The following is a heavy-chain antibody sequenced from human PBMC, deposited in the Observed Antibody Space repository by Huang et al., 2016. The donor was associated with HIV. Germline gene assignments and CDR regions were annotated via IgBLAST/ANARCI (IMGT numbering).Heavy chain of an antibody. J-gene: IGHJ4*02. D-gene: IGHD3-10*01. CDR1: GYSFTGHF. Sequence: QVQLVQSGAEVKRHGASVKVSCKASGYSFTGHFIHWLRQAPGQGRGWMVRIDPTSGAIRWASRFQGRVSMTRDKSIGTAYRELSGLRSDDTAVFFCAREAWASGVAHYFDYWGPGTLVTVSS. CDR2: IDPTSGAI. CDR3: AREAWASGVAHYFDY. V-gene: IGHV1-2*06.